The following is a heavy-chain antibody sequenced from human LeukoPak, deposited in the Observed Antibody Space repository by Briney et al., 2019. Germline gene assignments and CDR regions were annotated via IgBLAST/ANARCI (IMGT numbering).Heavy chain of an antibody. CDR1: GGSISSSSYY. CDR3: ARHPLYGDYVAGNY. D-gene: IGHD4-17*01. J-gene: IGHJ4*02. CDR2: FYYSGST. V-gene: IGHV4-39*01. Sequence: PSETLSLTCTVSGGSISSSSYYWGWIRKPQGKGLEWIGSFYYSGSTYYNPSLKSRVTISVDTSQNQFSLKLSSVTAADTAVYYCARHPLYGDYVAGNYWGQGTLVTVSS.